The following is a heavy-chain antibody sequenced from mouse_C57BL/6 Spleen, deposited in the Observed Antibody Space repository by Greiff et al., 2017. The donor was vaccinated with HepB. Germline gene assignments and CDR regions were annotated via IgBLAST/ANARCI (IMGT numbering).Heavy chain of an antibody. D-gene: IGHD3-2*02. Sequence: VQLQQSGAELVKPGASVKLSCKASGYTFTSYWMHWVKQRPGQGLEWIGMIHPNSGSTNYNEKFKSKATLTVDKSSSTAYMQLSSLTSEDSAVYYCAGSSGYPWFAYWGQGTLVTVSA. J-gene: IGHJ3*01. V-gene: IGHV1-64*01. CDR2: IHPNSGST. CDR1: GYTFTSYW. CDR3: AGSSGYPWFAY.